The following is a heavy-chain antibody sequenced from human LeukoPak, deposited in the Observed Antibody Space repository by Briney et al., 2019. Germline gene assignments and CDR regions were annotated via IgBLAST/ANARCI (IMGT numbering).Heavy chain of an antibody. CDR3: AKSWSCVQYNDWLCYFDY. Sequence: GGSLRLSCAASGFTFSSYAMSWVRQAPGKGLEGVSAISGSGGSTYYADSVKGRFTISRDNSKNTLYLQMNSLRAEDTAIYYCAKSWSCVQYNDWLCYFDYWGQGTLVTVSS. D-gene: IGHD3-9*01. J-gene: IGHJ4*02. V-gene: IGHV3-23*01. CDR2: ISGSGGST. CDR1: GFTFSSYA.